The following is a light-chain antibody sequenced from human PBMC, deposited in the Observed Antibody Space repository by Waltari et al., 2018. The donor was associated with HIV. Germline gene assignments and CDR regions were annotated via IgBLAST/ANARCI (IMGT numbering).Light chain of an antibody. CDR2: EDS. J-gene: IGLJ3*02. CDR1: SSDVGAYNY. V-gene: IGLV2-8*01. Sequence: QSALTQPPSASGSPGQSVTISCTGTSSDVGAYNYVCWHQQYPGKAPKLMIYEDSKRPSGVPDRFSGSKSGNTASLTVSGLQAEDEADYYCSSYAGSNIWVFGGGTKLTVL. CDR3: SSYAGSNIWV.